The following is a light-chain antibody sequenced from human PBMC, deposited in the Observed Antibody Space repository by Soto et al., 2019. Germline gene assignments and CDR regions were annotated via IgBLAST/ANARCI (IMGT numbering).Light chain of an antibody. CDR1: SSNIGNDY. CDR2: GNN. V-gene: IGLV1-51*02. CDR3: GAWDSSLSAGV. Sequence: QSVLTQPPSVSAAPGQKVTISCSGSSSNIGNDYVSWYQQLPGTAPKLLIYGNNKRPSGIPDRFSGSKSGTSATLGITGLQTGDEADYFCGAWDSSLSAGVFGGVTKLTVL. J-gene: IGLJ2*01.